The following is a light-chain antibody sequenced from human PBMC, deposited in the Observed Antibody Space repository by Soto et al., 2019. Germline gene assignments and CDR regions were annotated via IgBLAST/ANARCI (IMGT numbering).Light chain of an antibody. CDR1: SSDVGGYKY. Sequence: QSAPTQPPSASGSPGQSVTISCTGTSSDVGGYKYVSWHQQHPGKAPKLIIYEVNKRPSGVPDRFSGSKSGNTASLTVSGLQAEDEADYYCSSYSGSNTYVFGTGTKVTVL. J-gene: IGLJ1*01. V-gene: IGLV2-8*01. CDR3: SSYSGSNTYV. CDR2: EVN.